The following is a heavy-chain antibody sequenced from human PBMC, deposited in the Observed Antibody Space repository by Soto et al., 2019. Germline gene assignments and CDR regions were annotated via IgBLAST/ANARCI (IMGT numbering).Heavy chain of an antibody. CDR1: GASISSSGSY. CDR3: AGHPRDWSFYD. CDR2: IYHNGIT. Sequence: SETLSLTCIVSGASISSSGSYWAWIRQPPGKGLEWVATIYHNGITYNNPSLKSRLSISVDTSTNHFSLKLTSVTAGDTAMYYCAGHPRDWSFYDWGQGTLVTVSS. J-gene: IGHJ1*01. D-gene: IGHD2-21*02. V-gene: IGHV4-39*01.